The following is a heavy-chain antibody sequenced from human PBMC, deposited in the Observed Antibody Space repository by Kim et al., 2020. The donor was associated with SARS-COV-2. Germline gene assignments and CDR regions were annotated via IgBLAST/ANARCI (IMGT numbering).Heavy chain of an antibody. J-gene: IGHJ4*02. CDR2: IVGSGSII. CDR3: ATWDRAWHDDY. CDR1: GFDFSRYE. D-gene: IGHD1-26*01. V-gene: IGHV3-48*03. Sequence: GGSLRLSCVASGFDFSRYEMNWVRQSPGRGLQWLSYIVGSGSIIYYADTVKGRFTISRDNAKNTLHLQMNNLTAEDTGIYYCATWDRAWHDDYWGQGTLVTVS.